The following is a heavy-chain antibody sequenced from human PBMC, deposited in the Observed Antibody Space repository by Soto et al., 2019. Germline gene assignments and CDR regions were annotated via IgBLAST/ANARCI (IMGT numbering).Heavy chain of an antibody. CDR3: AKERWAAAGTPTLDY. D-gene: IGHD6-13*01. CDR2: ISGGTSST. CDR1: GFNFSSYA. J-gene: IGHJ4*02. Sequence: GGSLTLSCAASGFNFSSYAMSWARQAPGKGLEWVSAISGGTSSTYYADSVKGRFTISRDNSKITLYLQMNSLRAEDTAVYYCAKERWAAAGTPTLDYWGQGTLVTVSS. V-gene: IGHV3-23*01.